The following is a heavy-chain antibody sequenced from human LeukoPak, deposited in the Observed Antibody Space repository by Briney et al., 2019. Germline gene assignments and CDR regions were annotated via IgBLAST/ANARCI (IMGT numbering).Heavy chain of an antibody. J-gene: IGHJ4*02. CDR3: EKHDSSSDY. CDR1: GFIFSTFG. Sequence: GGSLRLSCAASGFIFSTFGMHWVRQAPGKGLEWVAFIRSDGSDKSYAGSVMGRFTISRDNSKNTLYLQMNTLRAEDTAVYYCEKHDSSSDYWGQGTLVTVSS. CDR2: IRSDGSDK. D-gene: IGHD3-22*01. V-gene: IGHV3-30*02.